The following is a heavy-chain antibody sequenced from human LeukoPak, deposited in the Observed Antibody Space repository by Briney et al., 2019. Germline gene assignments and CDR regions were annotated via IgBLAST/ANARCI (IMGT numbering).Heavy chain of an antibody. Sequence: PGRSLRLSCAASGFTFSSYDMHWVRQAPGKGLEWVAVIWYDGSNKYYADSVKGRFTISRDNPKNTLYLQMNSLRAEDTAVYFCAKRDSASSQKTFDYWGQGTQVAVSS. J-gene: IGHJ4*02. CDR3: AKRDSASSQKTFDY. CDR2: IWYDGSNK. CDR1: GFTFSSYD. V-gene: IGHV3-33*06. D-gene: IGHD6-13*01.